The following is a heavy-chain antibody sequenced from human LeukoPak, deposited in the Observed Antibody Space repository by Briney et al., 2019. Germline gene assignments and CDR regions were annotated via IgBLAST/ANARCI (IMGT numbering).Heavy chain of an antibody. CDR3: ARVGATPRYYNYYGMDV. D-gene: IGHD1-26*01. CDR2: IYYNANT. J-gene: IGHJ6*02. CDR1: GGSISSSSYY. Sequence: SETLSLTCTVSGGSISSSSYYWGWIRQPPGKGLEWIGSIYYNANTYYNPSLKSRITISVDTSKNQFSLRLSSVTAADTAVYYCARVGATPRYYNYYGMDVWGQGTTVTGSS. V-gene: IGHV4-39*07.